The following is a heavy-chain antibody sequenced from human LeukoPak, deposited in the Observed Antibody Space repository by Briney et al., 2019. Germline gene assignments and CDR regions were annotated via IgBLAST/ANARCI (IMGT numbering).Heavy chain of an antibody. CDR3: ARMVGLGEVSPYFDY. D-gene: IGHD3-16*02. CDR2: IHPRDSDI. V-gene: IGHV5-51*01. Sequence: GESLKISCKGSGYKFTSYWIAWVRQVPGKGLEWMGIIHPRDSDIRYNPPFQGQVTISADKSISTAYLQWNSLKASDTAMYYCARMVGLGEVSPYFDYWGQGSLVTVSS. CDR1: GYKFTSYW. J-gene: IGHJ4*02.